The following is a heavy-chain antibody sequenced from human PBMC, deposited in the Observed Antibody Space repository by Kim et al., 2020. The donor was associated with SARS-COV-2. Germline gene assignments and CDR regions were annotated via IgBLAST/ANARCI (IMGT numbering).Heavy chain of an antibody. J-gene: IGHJ4*02. Sequence: GKGRFTISRDDSKSIAYLQMNSLKTEDTAVYYCTRELWPVAATPRYFGYWGQGTLVTVSS. CDR3: TRELWPVAATPRYFGY. D-gene: IGHD2-15*01. V-gene: IGHV3-49*02.